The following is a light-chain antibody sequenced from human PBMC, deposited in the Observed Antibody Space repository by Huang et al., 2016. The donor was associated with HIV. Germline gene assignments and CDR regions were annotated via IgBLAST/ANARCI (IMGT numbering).Light chain of an antibody. CDR1: QSVTSNY. J-gene: IGKJ1*01. V-gene: IGKV3-20*01. Sequence: ELVLAQSPGTLSLSPGEGATLSCRASQSVTSNYLAWYQQKPGRPPRLLIYGASNRATGLPDRFSGSGSGTDFTLTISALEPEDSAVYYCQQYVTSPWTFGQGTKVEI. CDR2: GAS. CDR3: QQYVTSPWT.